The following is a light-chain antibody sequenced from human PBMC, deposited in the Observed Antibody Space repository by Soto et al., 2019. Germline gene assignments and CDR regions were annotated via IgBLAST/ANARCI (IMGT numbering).Light chain of an antibody. J-gene: IGKJ1*01. Sequence: DTQLTQSPSSLSAPAGGSGPITCQASQSISSYLNWYQQKPGKAPKLLIYAASSLQSGVPSRFSGSGAGTDFTLTISSLQPEDVATYYCRQRYSTPWAFGQGTKVDIK. V-gene: IGKV1-39*01. CDR3: RQRYSTPWA. CDR2: AAS. CDR1: QSISSY.